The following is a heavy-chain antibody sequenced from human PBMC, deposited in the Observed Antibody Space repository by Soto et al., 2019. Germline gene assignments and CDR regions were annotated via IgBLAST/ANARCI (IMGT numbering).Heavy chain of an antibody. Sequence: GGSLRLSCAASGFTFSNAWMNWVRQAPGKGLEWVGRIKSKTDGGTTDYAAPVKGRFTISRDDSKNTLYLQMNSLKTEDTAVYYCTTHWGPSGYDLPDYWGQGTLVTVSS. CDR3: TTHWGPSGYDLPDY. J-gene: IGHJ4*02. CDR2: IKSKTDGGTT. V-gene: IGHV3-15*07. CDR1: GFTFSNAW. D-gene: IGHD5-12*01.